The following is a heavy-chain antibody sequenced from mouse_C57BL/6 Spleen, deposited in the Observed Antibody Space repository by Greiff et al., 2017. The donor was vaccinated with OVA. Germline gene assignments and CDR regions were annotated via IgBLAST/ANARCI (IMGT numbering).Heavy chain of an antibody. CDR3: ARYYGSSYEYFDV. V-gene: IGHV1-80*01. Sequence: QVQLQESGAELVKPGASVKISCKASGYAFSSYWMNWVKQRPGKGLEWIGQIYPGDGDTNYNGKFKGKATLTADKSSSTAYMQLSSLTSEDSAVYFCARYYGSSYEYFDVWGTGTTVTVSS. CDR1: GYAFSSYW. J-gene: IGHJ1*03. CDR2: IYPGDGDT. D-gene: IGHD1-1*01.